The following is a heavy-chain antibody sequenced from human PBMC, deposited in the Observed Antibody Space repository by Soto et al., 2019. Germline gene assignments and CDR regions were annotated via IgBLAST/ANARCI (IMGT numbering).Heavy chain of an antibody. V-gene: IGHV4-4*02. CDR3: AREEYNSEWYGIDH. D-gene: IGHD6-19*01. CDR1: GDSISNSHW. J-gene: IGHJ4*02. CDR2: IYYNGNT. Sequence: SETLSLTCAVSGDSISNSHWWSWVRQPPGKGLEWIGEIYYNGNTNYNPSLKSRVTISVDKSKNQFSLKLISVAAADTAVYYWAREEYNSEWYGIDHWGQGTLVTVS.